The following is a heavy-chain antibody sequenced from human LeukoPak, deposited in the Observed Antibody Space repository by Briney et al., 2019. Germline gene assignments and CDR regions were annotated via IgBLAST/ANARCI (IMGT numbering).Heavy chain of an antibody. CDR3: ARPKGGLGYNWLDP. CDR2: IYTSGST. CDR1: GGSISSYY. D-gene: IGHD3-16*01. J-gene: IGHJ5*02. V-gene: IGHV4-4*09. Sequence: SETLSLTCTVSGGSISSYYWSWIRQPPGKGLEWIGYIYTSGSTNYNPSLKSRVTISMDTSKEQISLKLSSVTAADTAVYYCARPKGGLGYNWLDPWGQGTLVTVSS.